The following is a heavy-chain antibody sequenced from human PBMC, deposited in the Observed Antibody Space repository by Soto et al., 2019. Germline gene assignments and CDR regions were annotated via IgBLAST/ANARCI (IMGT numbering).Heavy chain of an antibody. CDR1: GFTVSTYG. CDR2: ISRDGGTK. CDR3: TGEVASGY. Sequence: QVQLVESGGGVVQPGRSLRLSCAGSGFTVSTYGMHWVRQAPGKGLEWVAVISRDGGTKFYADSVKGRFTISRDNSRNTLFLEMNSLSGDDMAVYYCTGEVASGYWGQGTLVTVSA. J-gene: IGHJ4*02. D-gene: IGHD2-8*02. V-gene: IGHV3-30*03.